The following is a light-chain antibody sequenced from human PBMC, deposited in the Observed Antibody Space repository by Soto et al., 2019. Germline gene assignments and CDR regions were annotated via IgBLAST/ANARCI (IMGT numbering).Light chain of an antibody. CDR1: QSVRSDF. CDR3: QQYDKSPRT. CDR2: GTS. V-gene: IGKV3-20*01. Sequence: EVVLTQSPGTLVVSPGEGATLLCSASQSVRSDFLAWYQQKPGQPPRLLVYGTSSRAAGIPVRFSGSGSGTDFTLTISRLEPEDFGVYYCQQYDKSPRTFGQGTKLEI. J-gene: IGKJ1*01.